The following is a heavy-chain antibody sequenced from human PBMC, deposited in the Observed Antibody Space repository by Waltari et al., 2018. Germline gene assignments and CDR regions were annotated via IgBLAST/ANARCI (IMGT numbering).Heavy chain of an antibody. CDR3: TTLDAPWGG. CDR2: MQSKDRGEAT. V-gene: IGHV3-15*02. J-gene: IGHJ4*02. Sequence: EVEMVESGGASVKPGESLRLSCVASGFTFPPAWLTWVRQVPGRGLELIGRMQSKDRGEATDFAAPVKGRFSISRDDSRNTVSLQMNNLKAEDTGIYYCTTLDAPWGGWGQGTLVTVSS. CDR1: GFTFPPAW. D-gene: IGHD7-27*01.